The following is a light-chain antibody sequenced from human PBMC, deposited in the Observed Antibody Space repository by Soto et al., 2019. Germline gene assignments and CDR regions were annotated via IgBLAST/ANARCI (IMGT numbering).Light chain of an antibody. CDR3: SSYTSTSTYV. J-gene: IGLJ1*01. Sequence: QSVLTQPASVSGSPGQSITISCTGTSSDASGYDYVSCYQQHPGKAPKFMIYEVTNRPSGVSHRFSGSKSGNTASLTISGLQAEDEADYYCSSYTSTSTYVFGTGTKVTVL. V-gene: IGLV2-14*01. CDR2: EVT. CDR1: SSDASGYDY.